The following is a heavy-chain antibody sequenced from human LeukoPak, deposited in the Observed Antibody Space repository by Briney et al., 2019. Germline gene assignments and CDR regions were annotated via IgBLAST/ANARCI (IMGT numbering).Heavy chain of an antibody. CDR1: GYTFTSYG. Sequence: ASVKVSCKASGYTFTSYGISWVRQAPGQGLEWMGWISAYNGNTNYAQKLQGRVTMTTDTSTSTAYMELRSLRSDDTAVYHCARARCSSTSCYRGFHWFDPWGQGTLVTVSS. V-gene: IGHV1-18*01. J-gene: IGHJ5*02. CDR2: ISAYNGNT. CDR3: ARARCSSTSCYRGFHWFDP. D-gene: IGHD2-2*01.